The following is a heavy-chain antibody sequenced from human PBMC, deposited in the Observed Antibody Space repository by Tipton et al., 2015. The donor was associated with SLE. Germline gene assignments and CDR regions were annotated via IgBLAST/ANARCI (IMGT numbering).Heavy chain of an antibody. CDR1: GASISSHY. Sequence: TLSLTCTVSGASISSHYWNWIRQPPGKGLEWIGNIYNNGNTNYNPSLKSRVTISVDTSKNQFSLKLSSVTAADTAVYYCATWRGYDFWTGYSPYYFDYWGQGTLVTVSS. CDR2: IYNNGNT. V-gene: IGHV4-59*11. CDR3: ATWRGYDFWTGYSPYYFDY. D-gene: IGHD3-3*01. J-gene: IGHJ4*02.